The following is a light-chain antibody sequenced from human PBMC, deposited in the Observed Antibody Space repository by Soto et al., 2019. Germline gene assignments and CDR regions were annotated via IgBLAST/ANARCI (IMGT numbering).Light chain of an antibody. J-gene: IGKJ2*01. CDR1: QSVSSSS. V-gene: IGKV3-20*01. Sequence: EIVLTQSPGTLSLSPGERATLSCRASQSVSSSSLAWYQQKPGQAHRLLVYGASSRATGIPDRFRGSGSGTDCTLTISRLEPEDFAVYYCQQYGGTTLVTFGQGTKLEIK. CDR3: QQYGGTTLVT. CDR2: GAS.